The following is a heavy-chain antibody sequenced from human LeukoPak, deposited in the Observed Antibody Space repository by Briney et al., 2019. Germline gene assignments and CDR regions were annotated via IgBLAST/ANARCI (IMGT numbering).Heavy chain of an antibody. V-gene: IGHV3-48*01. Sequence: GGSLRLSCAASGFTFSSYSMNWVRQAPGKGLEWVSYISSSSSTIYYADSVKGRFTISRDNAKNSLYLQMNSLRAEDTAVYYCASRRNWGSLGVIFDYWGQGTLVTVSS. CDR3: ASRRNWGSLGVIFDY. D-gene: IGHD3-16*01. CDR1: GFTFSSYS. CDR2: ISSSSSTI. J-gene: IGHJ4*02.